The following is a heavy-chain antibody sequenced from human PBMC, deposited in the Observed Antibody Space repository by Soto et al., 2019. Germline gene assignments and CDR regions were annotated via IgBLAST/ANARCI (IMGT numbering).Heavy chain of an antibody. CDR2: MNPNSGGS. Sequence: QVHLVQSGAEVKKPGASVKVSCMASGYNFIAQNIHWVRQAPGLGLEWMGKMNPNSGGSDYAQEFQGKVPLTSATSISTVYMELTSLKPDDTAVSYCARARHLNDPSDAVDLWGQGTMVIVSS. J-gene: IGHJ3*01. CDR1: GYNFIAQN. V-gene: IGHV1-2*02. D-gene: IGHD1-1*01. CDR3: ARARHLNDPSDAVDL.